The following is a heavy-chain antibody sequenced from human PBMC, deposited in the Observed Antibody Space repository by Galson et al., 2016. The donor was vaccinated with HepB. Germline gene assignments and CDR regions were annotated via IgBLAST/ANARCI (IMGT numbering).Heavy chain of an antibody. CDR2: INVGNGNT. CDR3: AADYHDTYFDP. V-gene: IGHV1-3*01. D-gene: IGHD3-16*02. Sequence: SVKVSCKASGFTLTSYAIKWVRQAPGQRLEWMGWINVGNGNTKCSEKFQERVTITSDTSTSTAYMELSSLRSEDTAVYYCAADYHDTYFDPWGQGTLVTVSS. CDR1: GFTLTSYA. J-gene: IGHJ5*02.